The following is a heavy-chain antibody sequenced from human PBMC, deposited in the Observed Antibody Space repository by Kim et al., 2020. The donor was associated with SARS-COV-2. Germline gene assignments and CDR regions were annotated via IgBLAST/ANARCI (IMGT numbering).Heavy chain of an antibody. CDR3: AKFDWNDEGYYYYGMDV. Sequence: GGSLRLSCAASGFTFSSYSMNWVRQAPGKGLEWVSSISSSSSYIYYADSVKGRFTISRDNAKNSLYLQMNSLRAEDTAVYYCAKFDWNDEGYYYYGMDVWGQGTTVTVSS. D-gene: IGHD1-1*01. V-gene: IGHV3-21*01. CDR2: ISSSSSYI. J-gene: IGHJ6*02. CDR1: GFTFSSYS.